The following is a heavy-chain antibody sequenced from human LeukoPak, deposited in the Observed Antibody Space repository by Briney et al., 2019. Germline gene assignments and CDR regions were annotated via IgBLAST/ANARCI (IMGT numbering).Heavy chain of an antibody. CDR2: IYYSGST. V-gene: IGHV4-59*01. J-gene: IGHJ4*02. D-gene: IGHD6-19*01. CDR1: GGSISSYY. CDR3: ARSPFIAVAGTLLYYFDY. Sequence: SETLSLTCTVSGGSISSYYWSWIRQPPGKGLEWIGYIYYSGSTNYNPSLKSRVTISVDTSKNQFSLKLSSVTAADTAVYYCARSPFIAVAGTLLYYFDYWGQGTLVTVSS.